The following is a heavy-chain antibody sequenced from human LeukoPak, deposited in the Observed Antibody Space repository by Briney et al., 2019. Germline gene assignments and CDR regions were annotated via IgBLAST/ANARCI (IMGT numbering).Heavy chain of an antibody. Sequence: SETLSLTCTVSGGSISNFYWSWIRQSPGKALEWIGYIYYSGSTNYNPSLKSRVTISLDTSKNQFSLKLSSVTAADTAVYFCAGETMGGSFGNWGQGTLVTVSS. CDR3: AGETMGGSFGN. D-gene: IGHD1-26*01. J-gene: IGHJ4*02. CDR2: IYYSGST. CDR1: GGSISNFY. V-gene: IGHV4-59*01.